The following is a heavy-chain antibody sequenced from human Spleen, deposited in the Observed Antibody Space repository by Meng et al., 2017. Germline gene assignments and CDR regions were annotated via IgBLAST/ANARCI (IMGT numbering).Heavy chain of an antibody. Sequence: QVHLQESGPGLVQPSGTLSLTCAVSGDSISSINWWSWVRQPPGKGLEWIGEIYHTGTTNYNPSLESRVTISVDTSKNQFSLKMKSVTAADTAVYYCASQSVTAIPFDYWGQGILVTVSS. V-gene: IGHV4-4*02. CDR2: IYHTGTT. J-gene: IGHJ4*02. CDR3: ASQSVTAIPFDY. D-gene: IGHD2-21*02. CDR1: GDSISSINW.